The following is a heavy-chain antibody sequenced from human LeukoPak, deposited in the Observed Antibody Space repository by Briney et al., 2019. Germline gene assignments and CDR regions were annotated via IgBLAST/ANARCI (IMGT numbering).Heavy chain of an antibody. CDR1: GYTFTGFY. V-gene: IGHV1-2*02. CDR2: INPNSGGT. CDR3: AREGQWERYYYTTWTS. J-gene: IGHJ6*03. Sequence: VKVSCKASGYTFTGFYMHWVRQAPGQGLEWMGWINPNSGGTNYAQKFQGRVTMTRDTSISTAYMELSRLRSDDTAVYYCAREGQWERYYYTTWTSGAKGPRSPSP. D-gene: IGHD1-26*01.